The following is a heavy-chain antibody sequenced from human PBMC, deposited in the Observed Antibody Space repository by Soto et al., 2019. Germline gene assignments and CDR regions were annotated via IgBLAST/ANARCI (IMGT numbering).Heavy chain of an antibody. Sequence: EVQLVESGGGLVQPGGSLRVSCAASGFTFSSYWMHWVRQAPGHGLVWVSRINSDGSSTSYADSVKGRFTISRDNAKNTLYLQMNSLRAEDTAIYYCARRGAVAGLHYWGQGTLVTVSS. CDR3: ARRGAVAGLHY. V-gene: IGHV3-74*01. D-gene: IGHD6-19*01. J-gene: IGHJ4*02. CDR1: GFTFSSYW. CDR2: INSDGSST.